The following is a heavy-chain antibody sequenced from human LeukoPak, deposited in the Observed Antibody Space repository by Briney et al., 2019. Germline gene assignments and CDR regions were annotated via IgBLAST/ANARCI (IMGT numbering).Heavy chain of an antibody. CDR1: GYTFTGYY. D-gene: IGHD6-19*01. CDR2: INPNSGGT. Sequence: ASVKVSCKASGYTFTGYYMHWVRQAPGQGLEWMGWINPNSGGTNYAQKFQGRVTMTRDTSISTAYMELSRLRSDDTAVYYCARHQKAYSSGWHGVQKSNNWFDPWGQGTLVTVSS. CDR3: ARHQKAYSSGWHGVQKSNNWFDP. V-gene: IGHV1-2*02. J-gene: IGHJ5*02.